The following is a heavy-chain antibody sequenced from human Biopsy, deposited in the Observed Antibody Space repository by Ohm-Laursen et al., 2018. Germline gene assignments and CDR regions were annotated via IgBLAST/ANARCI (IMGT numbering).Heavy chain of an antibody. CDR2: IIPMFGTA. Sequence: SVKVSCKPSGGTFINYAISWVRQAPRQGLEWTGGIIPMFGTANYAQMFQGRVTISADESTSTSYMELSSLTTEDTAIYYCARGPHSGSHSCFDYWGRGTLVTVSS. J-gene: IGHJ4*02. V-gene: IGHV1-69*13. CDR1: GGTFINYA. CDR3: ARGPHSGSHSCFDY. D-gene: IGHD1-26*01.